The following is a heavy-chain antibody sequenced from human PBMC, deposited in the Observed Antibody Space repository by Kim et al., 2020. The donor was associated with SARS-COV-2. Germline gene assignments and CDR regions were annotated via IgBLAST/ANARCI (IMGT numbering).Heavy chain of an antibody. D-gene: IGHD2-21*01. Sequence: SQTLSLTCAISGYSMFTNTVAWNWIRQSPSRGLEWLGRTYYRFEWHSEYASSLKSRIIINPDTAKNQFSLQLNSVTPEDTAIYYCVRGQHSAFYYWGQGT. CDR3: VRGQHSAFYY. V-gene: IGHV6-1*01. J-gene: IGHJ4*02. CDR1: GYSMFTNTVA. CDR2: TYYRFEWHS.